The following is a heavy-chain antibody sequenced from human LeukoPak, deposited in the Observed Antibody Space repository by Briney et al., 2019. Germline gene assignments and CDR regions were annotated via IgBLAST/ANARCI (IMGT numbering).Heavy chain of an antibody. V-gene: IGHV5-10-1*01. D-gene: IGHD2-2*01. CDR1: GYSFTSYW. CDR3: ARHVYCSSTSCYFFDY. CDR2: IDPSDSYT. J-gene: IGHJ4*02. Sequence: GESLRISCKGSGYSFTSYWISWVRQMPGKGLEWMGRIDPSDSYTIYSPFFQGHVTISADKSISTAYLQWSSLKASDTAMYYCARHVYCSSTSCYFFDYWGQGTLVTVSS.